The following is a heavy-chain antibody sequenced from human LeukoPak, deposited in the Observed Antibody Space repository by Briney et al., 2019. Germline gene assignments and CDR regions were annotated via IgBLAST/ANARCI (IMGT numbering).Heavy chain of an antibody. CDR1: GYTFISYR. Sequence: GESLKISCKGSGYTFISYRIGWVRQMPGKGLEWMGIIYPGDSDTIYSPSSQGQVTISVDKSISTAYLQWSSLKASDTAMYYCARQLGGGYGYWYFDFWGRGTLVTVSS. D-gene: IGHD2-15*01. J-gene: IGHJ2*01. V-gene: IGHV5-51*01. CDR2: IYPGDSDT. CDR3: ARQLGGGYGYWYFDF.